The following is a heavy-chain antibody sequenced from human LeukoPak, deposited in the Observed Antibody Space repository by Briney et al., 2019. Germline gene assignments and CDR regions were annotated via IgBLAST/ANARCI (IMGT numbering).Heavy chain of an antibody. V-gene: IGHV3-53*04. J-gene: IGHJ4*02. Sequence: GGSLRLSCAASGFTVSSNYMSWVRQAPGKGLEWVSVIYSGGSTYYADSVKGRFTISRHNSKNTLYLQMNSLRAEDTAVYYCARDRMIAVAGTDFDYWGQGTLVTVSS. CDR2: IYSGGST. D-gene: IGHD6-19*01. CDR3: ARDRMIAVAGTDFDY. CDR1: GFTVSSNY.